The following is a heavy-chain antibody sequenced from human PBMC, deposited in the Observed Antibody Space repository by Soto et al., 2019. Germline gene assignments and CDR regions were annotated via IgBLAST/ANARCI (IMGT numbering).Heavy chain of an antibody. CDR1: GDSISSGDYY. D-gene: IGHD1-1*01. CDR3: ARHYNFPDY. J-gene: IGHJ4*02. V-gene: IGHV4-30-4*01. Sequence: QVQLQESGPGLVKPSQTLSLTCTVSGDSISSGDYYWSWIRQPPGKGLEWIGYIYYTGITKYNPSLKSRLTISVDTSKNQFSLKVTSVTAADTAIYYCARHYNFPDYWGQGTLITVSS. CDR2: IYYTGIT.